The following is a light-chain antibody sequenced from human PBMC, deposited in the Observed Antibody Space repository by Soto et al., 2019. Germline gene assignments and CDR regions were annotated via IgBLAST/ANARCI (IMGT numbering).Light chain of an antibody. V-gene: IGKV3-15*01. J-gene: IGKJ3*01. CDR1: QSVSSN. CDR2: DAS. Sequence: VSPGERATLSCRGSQSVSSNLAWYQQKPGQAPRLFIYDASTRATGIPARFSGSGSGTEFTLTISSLQSEDFAAYYCQQYNNWPPFTFGPGTKVDIK. CDR3: QQYNNWPPFT.